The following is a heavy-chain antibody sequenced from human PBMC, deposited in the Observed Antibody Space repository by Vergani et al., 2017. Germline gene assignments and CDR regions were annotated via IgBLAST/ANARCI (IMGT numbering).Heavy chain of an antibody. CDR2: IYPDDSDT. Sequence: EVQLVQSGAELKKPGESLKISCQGSGYNFPNYWIGWVRQMTGKGLEWMGSIYPDDSDTRYSPSFQGQVTISGDKSITTAYLQWSSLRASDTALYYCARRPLLCSGIPNCYRGNWFFDLWGRGTLVTVSS. CDR3: ARRPLLCSGIPNCYRGNWFFDL. V-gene: IGHV5-51*06. J-gene: IGHJ2*01. D-gene: IGHD2-2*02. CDR1: GYNFPNYW.